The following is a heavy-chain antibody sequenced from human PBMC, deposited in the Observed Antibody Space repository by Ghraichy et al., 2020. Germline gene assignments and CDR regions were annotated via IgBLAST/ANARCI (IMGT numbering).Heavy chain of an antibody. V-gene: IGHV3-7*01. CDR2: IKQDGSEK. CDR1: GFTFSSYW. Sequence: GGSLRLSCAASGFTFSSYWMSWVRQAPGKGLEWVANIKQDGSEKYYVDSVKGRFTISRDNAKNSLYLQMNSLRAEDTAVYYCARGVSFPYRGPYYYYYYGMDVWGQGTTVTVSS. J-gene: IGHJ6*02. CDR3: ARGVSFPYRGPYYYYYYGMDV. D-gene: IGHD1-14*01.